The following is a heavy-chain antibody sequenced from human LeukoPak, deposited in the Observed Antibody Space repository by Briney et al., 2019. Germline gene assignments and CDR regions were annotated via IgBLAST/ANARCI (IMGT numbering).Heavy chain of an antibody. V-gene: IGHV4-4*07. CDR2: INTSGST. D-gene: IGHD3-9*01. CDR3: ARCLTKTYYYYYMDV. Sequence: PSEILSLTCTVSGGSISNYYWSWIRQPAGKGLEWIGRINTSGSTHYNSSLKSRVTMSVDSSKNQFSLKLRSVTAADTAVYYCARCLTKTYYYYYMDVWGKGTTVTVSS. CDR1: GGSISNYY. J-gene: IGHJ6*03.